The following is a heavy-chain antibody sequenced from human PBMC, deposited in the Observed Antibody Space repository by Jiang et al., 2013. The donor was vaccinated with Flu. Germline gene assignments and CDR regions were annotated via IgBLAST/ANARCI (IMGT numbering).Heavy chain of an antibody. D-gene: IGHD6-19*01. Sequence: QLLESGGGVVQPGRSLRLSCAASGFTFSSYGMHWVRQAPGKGLEWVAVIWYDGSNKYYADSVKGRFTISRDNSKNTLYLQMNSLRAEDTAVYYCARDEFSSGRDFDYWGQGTLVTVSS. V-gene: IGHV3-33*01. CDR3: ARDEFSSGRDFDY. CDR2: IWYDGSNK. J-gene: IGHJ4*02. CDR1: GFTFSSYG.